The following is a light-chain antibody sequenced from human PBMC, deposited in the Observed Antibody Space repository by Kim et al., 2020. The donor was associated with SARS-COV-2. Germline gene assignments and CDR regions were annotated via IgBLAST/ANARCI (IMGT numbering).Light chain of an antibody. Sequence: SPGENATLSCRASQSVSSYFAWYQQKPGQAPRLLIYDASNRATGIPARFSGSGSGTDFTLTISSLEPEDFAVYYCQQRSNWPPMYTFGQGTKLEI. J-gene: IGKJ2*01. CDR2: DAS. CDR1: QSVSSY. V-gene: IGKV3-11*01. CDR3: QQRSNWPPMYT.